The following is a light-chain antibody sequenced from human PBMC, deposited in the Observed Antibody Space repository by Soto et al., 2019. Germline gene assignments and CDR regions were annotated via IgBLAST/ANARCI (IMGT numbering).Light chain of an antibody. V-gene: IGKV3-15*01. CDR3: QEYIQWPPGM. CDR1: QFVSTG. Sequence: QSPAPRSASPGEGAPLSCRASQFVSTGLPWHQQRPGRVPRVLINDTSTRAPGYSARFSVRGSGTEFTLTISSLQSEDFAVYYCQEYIQWPPGMFGPGTTVDIK. CDR2: DTS. J-gene: IGKJ1*01.